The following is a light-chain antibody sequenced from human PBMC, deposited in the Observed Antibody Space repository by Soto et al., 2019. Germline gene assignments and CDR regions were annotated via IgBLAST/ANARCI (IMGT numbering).Light chain of an antibody. Sequence: EIVMTQSPATLSVSPGERATLSCRASQSVSSKLAWYQHKPGQAPRLLIYGASTRATGIPARFSGSGSETEFTLTISSLQSEDFAVYYCQQYNNLYTFGQGTKLEIK. CDR3: QQYNNLYT. V-gene: IGKV3-15*01. J-gene: IGKJ2*01. CDR1: QSVSSK. CDR2: GAS.